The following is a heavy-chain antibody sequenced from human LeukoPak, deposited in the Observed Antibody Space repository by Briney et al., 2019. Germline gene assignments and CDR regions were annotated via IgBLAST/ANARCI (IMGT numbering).Heavy chain of an antibody. J-gene: IGHJ4*02. Sequence: ASVKVSCKVSGYTFTAYNMHWVRQAPGQGLEWMGFINPASGDTNYVQKFQGRVTMTRDTSISAVYMELSSLRSDDTAIYYCTRDSIGVSAYWGQGTLVTVSS. D-gene: IGHD2-8*01. V-gene: IGHV1-2*02. CDR3: TRDSIGVSAY. CDR2: INPASGDT. CDR1: GYTFTAYN.